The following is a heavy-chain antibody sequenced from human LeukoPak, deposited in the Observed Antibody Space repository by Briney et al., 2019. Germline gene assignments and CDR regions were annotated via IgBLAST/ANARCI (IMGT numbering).Heavy chain of an antibody. CDR1: GFTFSSYS. CDR2: VSSSNSYI. D-gene: IGHD2-15*01. J-gene: IGHJ4*02. Sequence: PGGSLRLSCVASGFTFSSYSMNWVRQAPGKGLEWVSSVSSSNSYIYYADSSKGRFTISRDNAKNSLYLHMNSLRAEDTAVYSCASPWEGYCSGGSCYGGGYFDYWGQGILVTVSS. CDR3: ASPWEGYCSGGSCYGGGYFDY. V-gene: IGHV3-21*01.